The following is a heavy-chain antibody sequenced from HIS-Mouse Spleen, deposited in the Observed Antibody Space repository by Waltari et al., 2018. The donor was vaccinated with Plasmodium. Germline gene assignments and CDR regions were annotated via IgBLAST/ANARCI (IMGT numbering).Heavy chain of an antibody. D-gene: IGHD3-10*01. CDR2: IDYSGSN. Sequence: QVQLQESGPGLVKPSQTLSLTCTVSGGSISSGDYYWSWIRQPPGKGLEWIGYIDYSGSNYYNPSLKSRVTMSVDASKNQFSLKLSSVTAADTAVYYCARVYRGSIAFDIWGQGTMVTVSS. CDR3: ARVYRGSIAFDI. V-gene: IGHV4-30-4*01. J-gene: IGHJ3*02. CDR1: GGSISSGDYY.